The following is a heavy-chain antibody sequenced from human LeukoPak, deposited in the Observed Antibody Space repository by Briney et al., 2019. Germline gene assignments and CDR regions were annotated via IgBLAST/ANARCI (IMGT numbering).Heavy chain of an antibody. V-gene: IGHV1-2*02. D-gene: IGHD4-17*01. CDR1: GYMFTGYY. J-gene: IGHJ4*02. CDR3: ARTGSTVTMLYPFDH. CDR2: INPNSGGT. Sequence: GASVKVSCKASGYMFTGYYMHWVRQAPGQGLEWMGWINPNSGGTNYAQKFQGRVTMTRDTSISTAYMELSRLRSDDTAVYYCARTGSTVTMLYPFDHWGQGTLVTVSS.